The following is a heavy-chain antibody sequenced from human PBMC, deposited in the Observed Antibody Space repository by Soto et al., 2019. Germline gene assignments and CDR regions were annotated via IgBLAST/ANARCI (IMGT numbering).Heavy chain of an antibody. V-gene: IGHV4-39*01. Sequence: SETLSLTCTVSGGSVSRSNCYWGWIRQPPGKGLEWIGSIYYSGSTYYNPSLKSRVTISVDTSKNQFSLKLSSVTAADTAVYYCARHNDYSGYGGDWFDPWGQGTLVTVSS. CDR2: IYYSGST. J-gene: IGHJ5*02. D-gene: IGHD5-12*01. CDR1: GGSVSRSNCY. CDR3: ARHNDYSGYGGDWFDP.